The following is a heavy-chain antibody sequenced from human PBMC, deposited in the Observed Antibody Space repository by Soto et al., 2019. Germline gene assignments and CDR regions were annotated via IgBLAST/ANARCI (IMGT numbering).Heavy chain of an antibody. J-gene: IGHJ4*02. CDR3: ARNPDYYVSGRHFDY. V-gene: IGHV4-59*01. CDR1: GGSISNYY. CDR2: IYYSGTT. Sequence: SETLSLTCTVSGGSISNYYWSWIRQPPGKGLEWIGYIYYSGTTKYNPSLKSRVTISVDTSKNQFSLNLSSVTTTDTAVYFCARNPDYYVSGRHFDYWGRGTLVTVSS. D-gene: IGHD3-10*02.